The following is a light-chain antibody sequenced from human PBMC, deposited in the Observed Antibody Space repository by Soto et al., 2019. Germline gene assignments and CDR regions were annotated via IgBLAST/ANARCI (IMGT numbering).Light chain of an antibody. Sequence: AIQMTQSPSSLSASVGDTVTITCRASQGIRNDLGWYQQKPGKAPNLLIYAASSLQSGVSSRFSGSGSGTDFTLTISSLQPEDFATYYCLQDYNYPRTFGQGTKVDIK. V-gene: IGKV1-6*01. J-gene: IGKJ1*01. CDR3: LQDYNYPRT. CDR1: QGIRND. CDR2: AAS.